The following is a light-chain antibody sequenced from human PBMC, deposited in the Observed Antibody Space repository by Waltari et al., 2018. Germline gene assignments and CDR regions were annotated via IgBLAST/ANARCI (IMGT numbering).Light chain of an antibody. V-gene: IGLV6-57*01. Sequence: NFMLTQPHSVSESPGKTVTISCTRRSGRIASNYVQWYQQRPGSSPTTVIYENNQRPSGVPDRFSGSIDSSSNSASLTISGLKTEDEADYYCQSYDSSNRGVFGGGTKLTVL. CDR2: ENN. J-gene: IGLJ3*02. CDR1: SGRIASNY. CDR3: QSYDSSNRGV.